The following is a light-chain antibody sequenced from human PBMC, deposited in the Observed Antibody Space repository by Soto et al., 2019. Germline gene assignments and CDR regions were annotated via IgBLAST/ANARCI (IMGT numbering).Light chain of an antibody. CDR2: AAS. Sequence: IEMTQSPAALYASVGDRVTITCRASQSVSNYLAWYQQKPGKAPRLLIYAASTLQSGVPSRFSGSGSGTDFTLTISRLQPEDFATYYCQNYNSAPLPFGQGTKLXIK. CDR3: QNYNSAPLP. CDR1: QSVSNY. J-gene: IGKJ2*01. V-gene: IGKV1-27*01.